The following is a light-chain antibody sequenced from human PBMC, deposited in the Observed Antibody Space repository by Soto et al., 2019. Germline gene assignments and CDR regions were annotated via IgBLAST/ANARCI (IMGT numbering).Light chain of an antibody. J-gene: IGKJ3*01. CDR1: QDISNY. CDR3: QQYANLPPFT. CDR2: DAS. Sequence: DIQMTQSPSSLSASVGDRVTITCQASQDISNYLNWYQQKPGKAPKLLIYDASNLETGVPSRFSGSGSGTYFTFTISSLQPEDIATYYCQQYANLPPFTFGPGTKVDIK. V-gene: IGKV1-33*01.